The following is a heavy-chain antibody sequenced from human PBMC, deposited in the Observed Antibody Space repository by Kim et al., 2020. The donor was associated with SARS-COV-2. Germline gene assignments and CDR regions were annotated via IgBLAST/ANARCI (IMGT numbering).Heavy chain of an antibody. Sequence: RGSLRLSCAASGFTFSNTWMSWVRQAPGKGLEWVGRIKSKTDGGTTDYAAPVKGRFTISRDDSKNTLYLQMNSLKTEDTAVYYCTTAYDILTGYYDYYYGMDVWGQGTTVTVSS. D-gene: IGHD3-9*01. CDR3: TTAYDILTGYYDYYYGMDV. J-gene: IGHJ6*02. CDR1: GFTFSNTW. V-gene: IGHV3-15*01. CDR2: IKSKTDGGTT.